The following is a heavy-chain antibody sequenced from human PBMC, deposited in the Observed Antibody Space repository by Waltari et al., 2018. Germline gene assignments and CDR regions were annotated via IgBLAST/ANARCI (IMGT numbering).Heavy chain of an antibody. CDR3: ARHEWFGELTNNWFDP. Sequence: QLQLQESGPGLVKPSETLSLPCTVPGGPISSLSSYGGWIRQPPGKGLEWIGTIHYSGGTYYNPSLKSRVTISGDTSKSQFSLMLSSVTAADTAVYYCARHEWFGELTNNWFDPWGRGTLVTVSS. CDR2: IHYSGGT. J-gene: IGHJ5*02. V-gene: IGHV4-39*01. D-gene: IGHD3-10*01. CDR1: GGPISSLSSY.